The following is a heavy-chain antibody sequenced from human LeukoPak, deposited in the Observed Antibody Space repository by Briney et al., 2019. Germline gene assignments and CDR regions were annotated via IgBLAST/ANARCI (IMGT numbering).Heavy chain of an antibody. D-gene: IGHD2-2*01. V-gene: IGHV4-59*01. CDR1: GGSISSYY. Sequence: SETLSLTCTVSGGSISSYYWSWIRQPPGKGLEWIGYIYYSGSTNYNPSLKSRVTISVDTSKNQFSLKLSSVTAADTAVYYCARVRRSSYCSSTSCYLNWFDPWGQGTLVTVSS. J-gene: IGHJ5*02. CDR2: IYYSGST. CDR3: ARVRRSSYCSSTSCYLNWFDP.